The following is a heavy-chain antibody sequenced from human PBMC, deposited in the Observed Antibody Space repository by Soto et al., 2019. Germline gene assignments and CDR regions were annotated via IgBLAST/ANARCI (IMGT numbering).Heavy chain of an antibody. D-gene: IGHD5-12*01. CDR2: IYSGGST. Sequence: EVQLVESGGGLVQPGGSLRLSCAASGFTVSSNYMSWVRQAPGKGLEWVSVIYSGGSTYYADSVKGRFTISRDNSKNTLYLQMNSLRAEDTAVYYCARDFTGGYDSRGLGYYYGMDVWGQGTTVTVSS. V-gene: IGHV3-66*01. CDR3: ARDFTGGYDSRGLGYYYGMDV. J-gene: IGHJ6*02. CDR1: GFTVSSNY.